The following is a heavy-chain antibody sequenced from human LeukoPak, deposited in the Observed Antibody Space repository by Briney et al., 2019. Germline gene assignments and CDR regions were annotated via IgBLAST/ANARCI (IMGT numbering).Heavy chain of an antibody. V-gene: IGHV3-33*06. CDR2: IWYDGSNK. CDR3: AKDISRYSSGCFDY. Sequence: GGSLRLSCAASGFTFTNYWMSWVRQAPGKGLEWVAVIWYDGSNKYYADSVKGRFTISRDNSKNTLYLQMNSLRAEDTAVYYCAKDISRYSSGCFDYWGQGTLVTVSS. D-gene: IGHD6-19*01. CDR1: GFTFTNYW. J-gene: IGHJ4*02.